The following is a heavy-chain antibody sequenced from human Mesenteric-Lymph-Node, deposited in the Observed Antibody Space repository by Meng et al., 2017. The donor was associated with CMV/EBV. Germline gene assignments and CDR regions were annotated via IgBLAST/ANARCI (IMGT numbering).Heavy chain of an antibody. V-gene: IGHV1-69*06. CDR1: SSEA. D-gene: IGHD2-2*01. J-gene: IGHJ5*02. Sequence: SSEAISWVRQAPGQGLEWKGGIIPIFGTANYAQKFQGRVTITADKSTSTAYMELSSLRSEDTAVYYCARVHCSSTSCYLTLSQGWFDPWGQGTLVTVSS. CDR3: ARVHCSSTSCYLTLSQGWFDP. CDR2: IIPIFGTA.